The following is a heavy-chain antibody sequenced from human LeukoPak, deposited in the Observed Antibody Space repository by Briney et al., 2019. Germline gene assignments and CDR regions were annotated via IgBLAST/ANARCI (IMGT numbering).Heavy chain of an antibody. CDR1: GGSFSGYY. Sequence: SETLSLTCAVYGGSFSGYYWSWIRQPPGKGLEWIGEINHSGSTNYNPSFKSRVTISVDTSKNQFSLKLSSVTAADTAVYYCARGHRTTVVRDPPQDFDYWGQGTLVTVSS. D-gene: IGHD4-23*01. CDR3: ARGHRTTVVRDPPQDFDY. J-gene: IGHJ4*02. CDR2: INHSGST. V-gene: IGHV4-34*01.